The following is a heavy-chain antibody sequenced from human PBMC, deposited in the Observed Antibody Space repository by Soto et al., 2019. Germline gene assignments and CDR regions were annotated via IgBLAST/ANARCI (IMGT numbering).Heavy chain of an antibody. CDR3: ARSDGYDFNWLDS. CDR1: GYTFASYD. CDR2: MNPNSGNT. Sequence: QVQLVQSGAEVKTPGASVKVSCKASGYTFASYDINWVRQAPGQGLEWMGWMNPNSGNTGFAQKFQGRLTLTTDTALTIAHMELSSLRNEATAVYYCARSDGYDFNWLDSWGQGTLVTVS. D-gene: IGHD2-21*01. V-gene: IGHV1-8*01. J-gene: IGHJ5*01.